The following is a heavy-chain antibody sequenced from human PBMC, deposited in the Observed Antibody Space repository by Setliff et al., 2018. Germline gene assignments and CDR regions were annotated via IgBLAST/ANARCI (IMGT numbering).Heavy chain of an antibody. Sequence: GESLKISCKGSGYSFSNYWIGWVRQMPGKGLEWMGIVYPGDSDTRYSPSFEGQATISADKSISTAYLQWSSLKASDSAMYYCARLLNGYNSYDYYYMDVWGKGTTVTVS. V-gene: IGHV5-51*01. D-gene: IGHD5-12*01. J-gene: IGHJ6*03. CDR1: GYSFSNYW. CDR2: VYPGDSDT. CDR3: ARLLNGYNSYDYYYMDV.